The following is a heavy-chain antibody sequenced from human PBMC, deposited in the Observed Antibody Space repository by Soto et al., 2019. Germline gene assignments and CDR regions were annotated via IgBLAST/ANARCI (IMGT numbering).Heavy chain of an antibody. Sequence: PSETLSLTCTVSVGSISSSGSFWVWIRHPPGKGLEWIGNIYYSGSTYYNPSLKSRVSIPVDTSKTQFSLRLSSVTAADTAVYYCARALVDCSGGSCYSFHAFDMWGQGTMVTVS. J-gene: IGHJ3*02. D-gene: IGHD2-15*01. V-gene: IGHV4-39*01. CDR3: ARALVDCSGGSCYSFHAFDM. CDR2: IYYSGST. CDR1: VGSISSSGSF.